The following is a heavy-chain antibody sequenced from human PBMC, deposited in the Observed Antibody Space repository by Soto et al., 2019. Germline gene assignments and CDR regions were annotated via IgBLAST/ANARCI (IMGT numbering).Heavy chain of an antibody. V-gene: IGHV3-48*02. CDR2: ISSSSDII. Sequence: QLVESGGGLVQAGGSLRLSCATSGFRFSSYPMNWVRQAPGKGLEWVSYISSSSDIIYYADSVKGRFTISRDNAKNSLYLQMSSLRDEDTAIYYCAIHDNFYDYGMDVWGQGTTVTVSS. CDR1: GFRFSSYP. J-gene: IGHJ6*02. CDR3: AIHDNFYDYGMDV.